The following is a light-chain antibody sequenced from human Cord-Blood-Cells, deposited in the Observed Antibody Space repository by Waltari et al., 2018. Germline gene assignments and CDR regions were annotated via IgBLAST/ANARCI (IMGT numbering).Light chain of an antibody. CDR2: GAS. J-gene: IGKJ2*01. CDR1: QSVSSN. V-gene: IGKV3-15*01. Sequence: EIVMTQSLATLSVSPGERATLSCRASQSVSSNLAWYQQKPGQAPRLLIYGASTRATGIPARFSGSGSGTEFTLTISSLQSEDFAVYYCQQYNNWPMYTFGQVTKLEIK. CDR3: QQYNNWPMYT.